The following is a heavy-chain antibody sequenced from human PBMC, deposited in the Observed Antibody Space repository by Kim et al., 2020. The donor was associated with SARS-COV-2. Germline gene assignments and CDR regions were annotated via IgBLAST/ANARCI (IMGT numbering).Heavy chain of an antibody. J-gene: IGHJ6*02. Sequence: GGSLRLSCAASGFTFSDYYMSWIRQAPGKGLEWVSYISSSGSTIYYADSVKGRFTISRDNAKNSLYLQMNSLRAEDTAVYYCARDKLEAVVAATPLYYYYYGMDVWGQGTTVTVSS. V-gene: IGHV3-11*01. CDR1: GFTFSDYY. D-gene: IGHD2-15*01. CDR2: ISSSGSTI. CDR3: ARDKLEAVVAATPLYYYYYGMDV.